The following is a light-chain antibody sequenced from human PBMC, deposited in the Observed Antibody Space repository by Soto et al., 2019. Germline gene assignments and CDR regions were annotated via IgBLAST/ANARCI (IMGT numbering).Light chain of an antibody. CDR3: QQYGSSPLFT. CDR1: QSVSSSY. CDR2: GAS. Sequence: EIVLTQSPGTLSLSPGERATLSCRACQSVSSSYLAWYQQKPGQAPRLLIYGASSRATGIPDRFSGSGSGTYFTLTISRLEPEDFAVYYCQQYGSSPLFTFGPGTKVDIK. J-gene: IGKJ3*01. V-gene: IGKV3-20*01.